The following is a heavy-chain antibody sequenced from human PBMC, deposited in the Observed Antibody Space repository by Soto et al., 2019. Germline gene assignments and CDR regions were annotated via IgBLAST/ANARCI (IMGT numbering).Heavy chain of an antibody. V-gene: IGHV3-30*19. CDR3: ARWGTTGGLDV. CDR2: TSYDGSDK. J-gene: IGHJ1*01. CDR1: GFTFRSYV. Sequence: ESGGGVVQPGTSLRVSCVGSGFTFRSYVIHWVRQAPGKGLEWVALTSYDGSDKYYDDSVRGRFTISRDNSRNTVDLQMDSLILEDTALYYCARWGTTGGLDVWGQGTLVSVSS. D-gene: IGHD3-16*01.